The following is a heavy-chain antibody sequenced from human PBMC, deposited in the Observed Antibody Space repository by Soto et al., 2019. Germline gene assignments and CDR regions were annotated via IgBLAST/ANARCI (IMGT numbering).Heavy chain of an antibody. CDR2: IYHSGST. J-gene: IGHJ6*02. V-gene: IGHV4-30-2*01. CDR1: GGSISSGGYY. CDR3: ARAHYGDYGYGMDV. D-gene: IGHD4-17*01. Sequence: QLQLQESGSGLVKPSQTLSLTCAVSGGSISSGGYYWSWIRQPPGKGLEWIGYIYHSGSTYYNPSLKRRVTISVDRSKTQCSLKLSSVTAADTAVYYCARAHYGDYGYGMDVWGQGTTVTVSS.